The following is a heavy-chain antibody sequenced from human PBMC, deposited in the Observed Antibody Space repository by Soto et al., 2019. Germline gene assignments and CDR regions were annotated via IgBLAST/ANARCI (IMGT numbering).Heavy chain of an antibody. CDR2: MNPNSGNT. J-gene: IGHJ4*02. D-gene: IGHD6-19*01. CDR3: ARDASGWYELDY. Sequence: QVQLVQSGAEVKKPGASVKVSCKASGYTFTTYDINWVRQATGQGLEWMGWMNPNSGNTGYAQKFQGRVTMTRNTSISTAYMELSSLRSEDTAVYYWARDASGWYELDYWGQGILFTVSS. V-gene: IGHV1-8*01. CDR1: GYTFTTYD.